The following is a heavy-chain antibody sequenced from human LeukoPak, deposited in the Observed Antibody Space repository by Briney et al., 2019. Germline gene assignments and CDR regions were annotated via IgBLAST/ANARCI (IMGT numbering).Heavy chain of an antibody. CDR3: ARGGDYYDSSGYYYKFLDY. V-gene: IGHV3-21*01. CDR2: ISSSSSYI. CDR1: GFTFSSYS. Sequence: PGGSLRLSCAASGFTFSSYSMNWVRQAPGKGLEWVSSISSSSSYIYYADSVKGRFTISRDNAKNSLYLQMNSLRAEDTAVYYCARGGDYYDSSGYYYKFLDYWGQGTLVTASS. J-gene: IGHJ4*02. D-gene: IGHD3-22*01.